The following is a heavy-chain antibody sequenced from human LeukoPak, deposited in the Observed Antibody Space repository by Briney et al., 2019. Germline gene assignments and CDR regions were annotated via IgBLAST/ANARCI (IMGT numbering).Heavy chain of an antibody. D-gene: IGHD3-22*01. CDR3: ARDTTLSRVITATTTYHYFDYIDV. Sequence: SVKVSCKASGGAFSSYAITWVRQAPGQGLEWIGGIIPVFQTPNYAQNFRGRVTITTDESTRTAYMELSSLRYEDTAIYYCARDTTLSRVITATTTYHYFDYIDVWGKGTTVTISS. V-gene: IGHV1-69*05. CDR2: IIPVFQTP. CDR1: GGAFSSYA. J-gene: IGHJ6*03.